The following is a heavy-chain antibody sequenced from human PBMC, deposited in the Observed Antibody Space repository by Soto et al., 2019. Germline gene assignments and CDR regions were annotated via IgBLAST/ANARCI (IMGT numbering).Heavy chain of an antibody. J-gene: IGHJ6*02. CDR3: ARVIDYYGSGSLSPYYYYGMDV. CDR1: GDSVSSNSAA. CDR2: TYYRSKWYN. Sequence: PSQTLSLTCAISGDSVSSNSAAWNWIRQSPSRGLEWLGRTYYRSKWYNDYAVPVKSRITINPDTSKNQFSLQLNSVTPEDTAVYYCARVIDYYGSGSLSPYYYYGMDVWGQGTTVTVSS. D-gene: IGHD3-10*01. V-gene: IGHV6-1*01.